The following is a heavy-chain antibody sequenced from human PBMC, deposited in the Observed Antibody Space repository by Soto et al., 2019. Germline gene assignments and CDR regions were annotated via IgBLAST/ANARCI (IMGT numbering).Heavy chain of an antibody. Sequence: EVQLVESEGGLVQRGGSLRLSCAASGFTFNYYWMHWVRQAPGQGLVCVAHIQSDGSRTTYADSVKGRFTISRDNAKNTMYLQMNSLRAEDTAVYYCARGDLGGFDLWGQGTTVTVSS. CDR1: GFTFNYYW. CDR3: ARGDLGGFDL. D-gene: IGHD2-21*02. V-gene: IGHV3-74*01. CDR2: IQSDGSRT. J-gene: IGHJ3*01.